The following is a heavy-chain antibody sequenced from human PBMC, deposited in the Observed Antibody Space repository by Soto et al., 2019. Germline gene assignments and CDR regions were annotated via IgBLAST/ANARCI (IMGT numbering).Heavy chain of an antibody. D-gene: IGHD1-20*01. CDR1: GFNVGAFA. CDR3: TRETVAGITGLDY. J-gene: IGHJ4*02. CDR2: ISVSDAFI. Sequence: PGGSLRLSCAASGFNVGAFAMNWVRQAPGKGLEWVSGISVSDAFIYYADSVRGRFSISRDASENILYLQMNSLRVDDTALYYCTRETVAGITGLDYWGPGTLVTVSS. V-gene: IGHV3-23*01.